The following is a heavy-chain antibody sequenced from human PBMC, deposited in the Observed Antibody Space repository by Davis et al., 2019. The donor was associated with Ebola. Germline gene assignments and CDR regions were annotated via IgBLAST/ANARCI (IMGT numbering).Heavy chain of an antibody. CDR2: IGLQHDT. CDR3: LYGMDV. CDR1: GFTFSAHA. J-gene: IGHJ6*02. V-gene: IGHV3-69-1*01. Sequence: GESLKISCAASGFTFSAHAMYWVRQAPGKGLEWVSIIGLQHDTYYPDSVKGRFTISRDNAKNSLYLQMNSLRAEDTAVYYCLYGMDVWGQGTTVTVSS.